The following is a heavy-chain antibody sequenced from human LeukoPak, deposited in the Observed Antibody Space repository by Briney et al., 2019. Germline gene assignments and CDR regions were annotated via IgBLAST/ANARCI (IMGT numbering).Heavy chain of an antibody. J-gene: IGHJ4*02. CDR3: ATLLWRVEDDFDC. CDR2: IYDSEST. D-gene: IGHD2-2*01. Sequence: SETLSLTCTVSGGSISSSSYYWGRIRQPPGKGLEWIRSIYDSESTYYNPSLKRRATITVDTTKNQFSQKLSSVTAADTASYCCATLLWRVEDDFDCGGEGTLATVSS. V-gene: IGHV4-39*07. CDR1: GGSISSSSYY.